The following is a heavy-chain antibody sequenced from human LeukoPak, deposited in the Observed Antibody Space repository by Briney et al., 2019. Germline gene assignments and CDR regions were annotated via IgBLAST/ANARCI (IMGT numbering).Heavy chain of an antibody. CDR1: GFTFSSYA. D-gene: IGHD3-3*01. CDR3: ARNQRITIFGVVGY. J-gene: IGHJ4*02. V-gene: IGHV3-30*04. Sequence: GGSLRLSCAASGFTFSSYAMHWVRQAPGKGLEWVAVISYDGSNKYYADSVKGRFTISRDNSKNTLYLQMNSLRAEDTAVYYCARNQRITIFGVVGYWGQGTLVTVSS. CDR2: ISYDGSNK.